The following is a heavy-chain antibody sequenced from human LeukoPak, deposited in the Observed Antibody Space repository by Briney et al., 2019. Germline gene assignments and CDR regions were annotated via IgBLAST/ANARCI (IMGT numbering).Heavy chain of an antibody. D-gene: IGHD6-6*01. Sequence: SVKVSCKASGGTFISYAISWVRQAPGQGLEWMGGIIPIFGTANYAQKFQGRVTITADESTSTAYMELSSLRSEDTAVYYCASTYSSSWPHAFDIWGQGTMVTVSS. CDR2: IIPIFGTA. CDR1: GGTFISYA. CDR3: ASTYSSSWPHAFDI. V-gene: IGHV1-69*13. J-gene: IGHJ3*02.